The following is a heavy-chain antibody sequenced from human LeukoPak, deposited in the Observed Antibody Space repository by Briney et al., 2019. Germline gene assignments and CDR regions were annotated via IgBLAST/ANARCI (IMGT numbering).Heavy chain of an antibody. D-gene: IGHD6-13*01. CDR3: ATSIAAARYYYYYMDV. V-gene: IGHV3-7*01. CDR1: GFTFSSYW. Sequence: GGSLRLSCAATGFTFSSYWMSWVRQAPGKGLEWVANLKQDASEKYYVDSVEGRLTSSRDNAKNSLYLQMNSLRAEDTAVYYCATSIAAARYYYYYMDVWGKGTTVTVSS. J-gene: IGHJ6*03. CDR2: LKQDASEK.